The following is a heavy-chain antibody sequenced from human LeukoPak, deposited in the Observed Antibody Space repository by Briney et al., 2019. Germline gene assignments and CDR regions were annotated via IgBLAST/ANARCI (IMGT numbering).Heavy chain of an antibody. J-gene: IGHJ4*02. CDR2: ISSSGSTK. D-gene: IGHD3-22*01. V-gene: IGHV3-48*03. Sequence: PGGPLRLSCVASGFTLRSYEMNWVRQAPGKGLEWVSYISSSGSTKKYADSVKGRFTISRDNAKNSLYLQMNSLRVEDTAVYYCARGNPMTDYWGQGTLVTVSS. CDR3: ARGNPMTDY. CDR1: GFTLRSYE.